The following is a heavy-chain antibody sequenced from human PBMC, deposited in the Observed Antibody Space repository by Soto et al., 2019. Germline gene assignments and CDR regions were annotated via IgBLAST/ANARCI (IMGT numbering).Heavy chain of an antibody. Sequence: GGSLRLSCAASGFTFSSYWMHWVRQAPGKGLVWVSRINSDGSSTSYADSVKGRFTISRDNAKNTLYLQMNSLRAEDTAVYYCARESRIAAAGYYYYYGMDVWGQGTTVTVSS. CDR3: ARESRIAAAGYYYYYGMDV. V-gene: IGHV3-74*01. J-gene: IGHJ6*02. CDR1: GFTFSSYW. CDR2: INSDGSST. D-gene: IGHD6-13*01.